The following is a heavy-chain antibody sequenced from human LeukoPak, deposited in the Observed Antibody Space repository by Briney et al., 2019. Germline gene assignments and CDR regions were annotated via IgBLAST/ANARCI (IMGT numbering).Heavy chain of an antibody. J-gene: IGHJ5*02. CDR2: IYYSGST. D-gene: IGHD2-15*01. Sequence: PSETLSLTCSVSGGSLSTASYYWAWTRQPPGKGLEWSGSIYYSGSTYYNPSLKSRVTISVDTSKNQYSLRLSSVTAADTAVYSCARRPALSYCNAGTCWFDPWGQGTLVTVSS. V-gene: IGHV4-39*01. CDR3: ARRPALSYCNAGTCWFDP. CDR1: GGSLSTASYY.